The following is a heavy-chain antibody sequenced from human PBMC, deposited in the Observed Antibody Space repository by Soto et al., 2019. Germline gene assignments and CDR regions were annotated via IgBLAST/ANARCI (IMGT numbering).Heavy chain of an antibody. Sequence: QVQLVQSGAEVKKPGASVKVSCKASGYTFTSYDINWVRQATGQGLEWMGWMNPNSGNTAYAQKFQGRVTKTRNTALSTVYMELTSLRSEDSFVYYCAREVVGGNLPNWGQGTRVTVTA. D-gene: IGHD2-15*01. CDR3: AREVVGGNLPN. CDR2: MNPNSGNT. CDR1: GYTFTSYD. J-gene: IGHJ4*02. V-gene: IGHV1-8*01.